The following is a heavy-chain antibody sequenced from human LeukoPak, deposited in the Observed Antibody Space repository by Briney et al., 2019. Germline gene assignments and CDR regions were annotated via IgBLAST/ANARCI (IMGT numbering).Heavy chain of an antibody. CDR3: ARDNLSSGYVGGTFDY. J-gene: IGHJ4*02. V-gene: IGHV1-69*06. Sequence: ASVKVSYKASGGTFSSYAISWVRQAPGQGLEWMGRIIPIFGTANYAQKFQGRVTITADKSTSTAYMELSSLRSEDTAVYYCARDNLSSGYVGGTFDYWGQGTLVTVSS. D-gene: IGHD6-19*01. CDR2: IIPIFGTA. CDR1: GGTFSSYA.